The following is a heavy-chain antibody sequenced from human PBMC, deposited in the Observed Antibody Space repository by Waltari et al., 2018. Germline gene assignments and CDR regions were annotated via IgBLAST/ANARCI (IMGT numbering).Heavy chain of an antibody. J-gene: IGHJ3*02. CDR2: SYSDSSSA. V-gene: IGHV3-21*01. Sequence: EVQLVESGGGLVKPGGSLRLSCVAPGFTFTTHTMTWVRQAPGEGLEWVATSYSDSSSASYADSVRARFTIFRDNAGNSLYLQINSLRVEDTAVYYCTRDIYTGSPVEAYDIWGQGTMVTVSS. CDR3: TRDIYTGSPVEAYDI. D-gene: IGHD1-26*01. CDR1: GFTFTTHT.